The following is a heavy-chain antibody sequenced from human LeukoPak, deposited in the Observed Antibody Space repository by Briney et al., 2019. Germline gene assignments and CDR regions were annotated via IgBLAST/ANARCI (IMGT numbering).Heavy chain of an antibody. CDR2: ISSSGGTT. V-gene: IGHV3-23*01. D-gene: IGHD4-11*01. J-gene: IGHJ4*02. CDR1: GFTFSNYA. CDR3: AKGRLQIDY. Sequence: GGSLRLSCAASGFTFSNYAMSWVRQAPGKGLEWVSSISSSGGTTYYADSVKGRFTISRDNSKNTLYLQVNSLRAEDAAVYYCAKGRLQIDYWGQGTLVTVSS.